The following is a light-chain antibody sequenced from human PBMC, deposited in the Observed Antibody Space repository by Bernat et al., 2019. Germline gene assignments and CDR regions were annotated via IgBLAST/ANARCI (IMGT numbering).Light chain of an antibody. J-gene: IGKJ5*01. CDR2: DAS. Sequence: EIVMTQSPATLSVSPGETATLSCRASQSVSKKLGWYQQKPGQAPRLLIYDASTRAAGIPVRFSGSGSGTEFTLTISSLQSEDFAVYYCQQYNKWPPLTFGQGTRLEIK. CDR1: QSVSKK. V-gene: IGKV3-15*01. CDR3: QQYNKWPPLT.